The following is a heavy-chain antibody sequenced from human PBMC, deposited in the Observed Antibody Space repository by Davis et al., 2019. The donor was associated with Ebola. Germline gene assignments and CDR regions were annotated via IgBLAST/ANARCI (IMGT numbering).Heavy chain of an antibody. J-gene: IGHJ4*02. D-gene: IGHD5-18*01. CDR3: VPGTWI. CDR1: GFTFNKYE. V-gene: IGHV3-48*03. Sequence: PGGSLRPSCPAPGFTFNKYEMNWVRQAPGKGLEWISYISDSGSTTYYTDSVKGRFTIPRDNAKNSLYLQMNTLRVEDTAIYYCVPGTWIRGQGTLVTVSS. CDR2: ISDSGSTT.